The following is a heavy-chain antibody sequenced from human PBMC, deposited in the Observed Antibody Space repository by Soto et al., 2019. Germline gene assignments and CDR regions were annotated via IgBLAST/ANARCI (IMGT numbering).Heavy chain of an antibody. J-gene: IGHJ6*02. CDR1: GFTFSSYA. V-gene: IGHV3-30-3*01. D-gene: IGHD1-26*01. CDR3: ARDHIVGATTGYYYYYGMDV. Sequence: QVQLVESGGGVVQPGRSLRLSCAASGFTFSSYAMHWVRQAPGKGLEWVAVISYDGSNKYYADSVKGRFTISRDNSKNTLYLQMNSLRAEDTAVYYCARDHIVGATTGYYYYYGMDVWGQGTTVTVSS. CDR2: ISYDGSNK.